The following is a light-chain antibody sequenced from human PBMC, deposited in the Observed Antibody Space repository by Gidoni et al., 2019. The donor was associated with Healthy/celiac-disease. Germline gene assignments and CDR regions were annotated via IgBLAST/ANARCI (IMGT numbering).Light chain of an antibody. V-gene: IGKV1-39*01. Sequence: DIQMTQSPSSLSASVGDRVTITCRASQSISSYLNWYQQKPGKAPKLMIYAAFSWQSGVPSRFSGSGSGTDFTLTISSLQPEDFATYYCQQSYSTPITFGQGTRLEIK. CDR2: AAF. J-gene: IGKJ5*01. CDR1: QSISSY. CDR3: QQSYSTPIT.